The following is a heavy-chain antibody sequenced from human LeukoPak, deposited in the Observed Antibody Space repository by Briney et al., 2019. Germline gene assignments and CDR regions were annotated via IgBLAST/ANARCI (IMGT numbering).Heavy chain of an antibody. Sequence: ASVKVSCKASGYTFTGYYMHWVRQAPGQRLEWMGWINPNSGGTNYVQKFQGRVTMTREMPTSTVYMEVSSLRSEDTAVYYRARDHAIAGYDYWGQGTLVTVSS. CDR3: ARDHAIAGYDY. CDR1: GYTFTGYY. J-gene: IGHJ4*02. CDR2: INPNSGGT. V-gene: IGHV1-2*02. D-gene: IGHD6-13*01.